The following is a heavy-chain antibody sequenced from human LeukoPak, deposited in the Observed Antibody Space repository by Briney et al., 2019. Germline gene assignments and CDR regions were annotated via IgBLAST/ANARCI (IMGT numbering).Heavy chain of an antibody. D-gene: IGHD1-26*01. CDR1: GFTFSSYG. V-gene: IGHV3-33*01. J-gene: IGHJ3*02. Sequence: PGGSLRLSCAASGFTFSSYGMHWVRQAPGKGLEWVAVIWYDGSNKYYADSVKGRFTISRDNSKNTLYLQMNSLRAEDTAVYYCARGGTTDAFDIWGQGTMVTVSS. CDR2: IWYDGSNK. CDR3: ARGGTTDAFDI.